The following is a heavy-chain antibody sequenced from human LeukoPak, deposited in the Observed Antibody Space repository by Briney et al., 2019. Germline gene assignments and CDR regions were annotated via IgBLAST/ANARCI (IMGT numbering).Heavy chain of an antibody. CDR1: KFTFSSYD. V-gene: IGHV3-33*01. D-gene: IGHD3-10*01. J-gene: IGHJ2*01. CDR2: IWYDGSNK. Sequence: GGSLRLSCAASKFTFSSYDMHWVRQAPGKGLEWVAVIWYDGSNKYSADSVKGRFTISRDNSKNTLFLQMNSLRAEGTAVYYCAASRGGGGYFDLWGRGTLVTVSS. CDR3: AASRGGGGYFDL.